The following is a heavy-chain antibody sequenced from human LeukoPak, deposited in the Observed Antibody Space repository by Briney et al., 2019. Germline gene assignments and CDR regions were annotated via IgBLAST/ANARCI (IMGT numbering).Heavy chain of an antibody. J-gene: IGHJ4*02. CDR1: GGSFSGYD. CDR3: ARFHKGIQRWSIGGRGFDY. Sequence: SETLSLTCAVSGGSFSGYDWTWIRQPPGKGLEWIGEINHSGRTNYNPSLKSRVTISVDTSKTQFSLNLSSVTAADTAVYYCARFHKGIQRWSIGGRGFDYWGQGTLVTVSS. V-gene: IGHV4-34*01. D-gene: IGHD5-18*01. CDR2: INHSGRT.